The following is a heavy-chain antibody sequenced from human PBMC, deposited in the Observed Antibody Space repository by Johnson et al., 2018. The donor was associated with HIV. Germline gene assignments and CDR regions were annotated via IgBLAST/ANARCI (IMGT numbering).Heavy chain of an antibody. CDR3: ARDGVYSSPHDAFDI. J-gene: IGHJ3*02. CDR2: ISYDGSNK. Sequence: QVQLVESGGGVVQPGRSLRLSCAASGFTFSSYAMHWVRQAPGKGLEWVAVISYDGSNKYYADSVKGRFTISRDNARNTLYLQMNSLGVEDTAVYYCARDGVYSSPHDAFDIWGQGTMVTVSS. CDR1: GFTFSSYA. D-gene: IGHD6-13*01. V-gene: IGHV3-30-3*01.